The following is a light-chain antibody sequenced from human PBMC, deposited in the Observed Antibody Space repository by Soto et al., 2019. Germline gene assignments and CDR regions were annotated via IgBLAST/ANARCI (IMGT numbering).Light chain of an antibody. J-gene: IGLJ2*01. CDR3: SSYTSSSTPVV. CDR1: SSNIGSNA. CDR2: DNN. V-gene: IGLV1-44*01. Sequence: QSVLTQPPSASGTPGQRVTISCSGSSSNIGSNAVNWYQQLPGTAPKLLIYDNNQGPSGVPDRFSGSKSGTSASLAISGLQAEDEADYYCSSYTSSSTPVVFGGGTQLTVL.